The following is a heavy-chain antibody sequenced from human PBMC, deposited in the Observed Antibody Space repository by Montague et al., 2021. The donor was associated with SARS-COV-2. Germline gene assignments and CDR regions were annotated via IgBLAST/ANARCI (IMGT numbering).Heavy chain of an antibody. D-gene: IGHD3-10*01. CDR3: ARRGRSVWGVTVSAELDY. CDR1: GGSFRGYY. CDR2: INQSGRT. V-gene: IGHV4-34*01. Sequence: SETLSLTCAVSGGSFRGYYWSWIRQPPEKGLEWIGEINQSGRTNNNPSLKSRVIISVDTSKNQFSLKLSSVTAADTAVYYCARRGRSVWGVTVSAELDYWGQGILVTVSS. J-gene: IGHJ4*02.